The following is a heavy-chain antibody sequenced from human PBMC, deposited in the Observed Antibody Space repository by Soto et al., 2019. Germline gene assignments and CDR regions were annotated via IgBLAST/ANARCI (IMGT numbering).Heavy chain of an antibody. CDR3: AKGSGGPYYFDY. D-gene: IGHD3-10*01. V-gene: IGHV3-23*01. CDR2: ISGSGGST. CDR1: GFTFSSYA. Sequence: GSLGLSCAASGFTFSSYAMSGVRQAPGKGLEWVSAISGSGGSTYYADSVKGRFTISRDNSKNTLYLQMNSLRAEDTAVYYCAKGSGGPYYFDYWGQGTLVTVSS. J-gene: IGHJ4*02.